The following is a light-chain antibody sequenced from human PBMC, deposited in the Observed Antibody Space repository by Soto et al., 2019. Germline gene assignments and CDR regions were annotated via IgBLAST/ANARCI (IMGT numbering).Light chain of an antibody. J-gene: IGKJ1*01. CDR3: EQYNNGWP. CDR1: QSIGSW. V-gene: IGKV1-5*03. CDR2: QAS. Sequence: DIQMTQSPSALSASVGDRVTITCRASQSIGSWLAWYQQKPGKAPNLLIYQASNLQSGVPSRFSGSGSGTEFSLAISSLQPDDFATYHREQYNNGWPFGPGPKLDVK.